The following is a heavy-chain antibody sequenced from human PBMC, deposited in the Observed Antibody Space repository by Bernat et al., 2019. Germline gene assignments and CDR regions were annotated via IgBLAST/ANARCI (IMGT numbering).Heavy chain of an antibody. V-gene: IGHV1-3*01. CDR2: INAGNGNT. Sequence: QVQLVQSGAEVKKPGASVKVSCKASGYTFTSYAMHWVRQAPGQRLEWMGWINAGNGNTKYSQNFQGRVTITRDTSASTAYMELSSLRSEDTAVYYCARGTRIVQGVINYYYYYMDVWGKGTTVTVSS. CDR3: ARGTRIVQGVINYYYYYMDV. D-gene: IGHD3-10*01. J-gene: IGHJ6*03. CDR1: GYTFTSYA.